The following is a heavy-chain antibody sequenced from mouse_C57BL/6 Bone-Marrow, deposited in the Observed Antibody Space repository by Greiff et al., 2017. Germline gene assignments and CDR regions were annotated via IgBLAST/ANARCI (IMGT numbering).Heavy chain of an antibody. V-gene: IGHV1-81*01. CDR2: IYPRSGNT. J-gene: IGHJ3*01. Sequence: VQLQQSGAELARPGASVKLSCKASGYTFTSYGISWVKQRTGQGLEWIGEIYPRSGNTYYNEKFKGKATLTADKSSSTAYMELRSLTSEDSAVYFCARDYYGNYERFADWGQGTLVTVSA. CDR1: GYTFTSYG. D-gene: IGHD2-1*01. CDR3: ARDYYGNYERFAD.